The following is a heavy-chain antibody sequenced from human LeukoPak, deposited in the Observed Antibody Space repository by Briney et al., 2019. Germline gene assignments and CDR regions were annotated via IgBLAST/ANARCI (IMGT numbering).Heavy chain of an antibody. CDR2: IIPIFGTA. V-gene: IGHV1-69*01. D-gene: IGHD6-19*01. Sequence: SVKVSCKASGGTFSSYAISWVRQAPGQGLEWMGGIIPIFGTANYAQKFQGRATITADESTRTAYMELSSLRSEDTAVYYCARGSGSGWPRPDLGYWGQGTLVTVSS. CDR3: ARGSGSGWPRPDLGY. J-gene: IGHJ4*02. CDR1: GGTFSSYA.